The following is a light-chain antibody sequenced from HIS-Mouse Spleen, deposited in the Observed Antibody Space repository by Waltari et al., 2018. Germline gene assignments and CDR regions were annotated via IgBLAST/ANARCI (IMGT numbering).Light chain of an antibody. CDR3: QQYGSSPPDT. V-gene: IGKV3-20*01. J-gene: IGKJ2*01. CDR1: QSVSSSY. Sequence: DIVLTQSPGTLSLSPGERATLSCRASQSVSSSYLAWYQQKPGQAPRPLICGASSRATGIPDRFSGSGSGTDFTLTISRLEPEDFAVYYCQQYGSSPPDTFGQGTKLEIK. CDR2: GAS.